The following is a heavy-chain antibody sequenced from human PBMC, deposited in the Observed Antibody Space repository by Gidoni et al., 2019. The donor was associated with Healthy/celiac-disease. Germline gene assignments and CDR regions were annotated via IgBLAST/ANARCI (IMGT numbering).Heavy chain of an antibody. CDR3: ARSKDTAMVTYYYYMDV. CDR1: GGTFSSYA. Sequence: QVQLVQSGAEVKKPGSSVKVSCKASGGTFSSYAISWVRQAPGQGLEWMGGIIPIFGTANYAQKFQGRVTITADKSTSTAYMELSSLRSEDTAVYYCARSKDTAMVTYYYYMDVWGKGTTVTVSS. CDR2: IIPIFGTA. V-gene: IGHV1-69*06. J-gene: IGHJ6*03. D-gene: IGHD5-18*01.